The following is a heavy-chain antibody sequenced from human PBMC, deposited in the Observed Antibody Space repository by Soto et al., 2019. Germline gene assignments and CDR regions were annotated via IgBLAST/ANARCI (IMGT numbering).Heavy chain of an antibody. CDR2: ISYDEVKK. D-gene: IGHD2-2*01. J-gene: IGHJ6*02. CDR1: GFTFRNYG. Sequence: QVQLVESGGGVVQPGGSLRLSCAASGFTFRNYGMHWVRQAPGKGLEWVASISYDEVKKYYGDSVKGRFTISRDNSMDTLYLQVNSLRPEDTAVYYCAKVRCSSTECYFTWPDTFYGMDVWGQGTTVTVS. V-gene: IGHV3-30*18. CDR3: AKVRCSSTECYFTWPDTFYGMDV.